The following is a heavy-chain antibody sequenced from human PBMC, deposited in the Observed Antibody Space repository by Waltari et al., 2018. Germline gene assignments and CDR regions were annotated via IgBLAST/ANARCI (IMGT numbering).Heavy chain of an antibody. J-gene: IGHJ4*02. CDR1: GGSVSSGSYY. CDR2: IYYSGST. V-gene: IGHV4-61*01. D-gene: IGHD1-26*01. CDR3: ARGGGNTRFDY. Sequence: QVQLQESGPGLVKPSETLSLTCTVSGGSVSSGSYYWSWIRQPPGKGLEWIGYIYYSGSTNYNPSLKSRGTISGDTSKNQFSPKLTSGTAADTAVYYLARGGGNTRFDYWGQGILVTVFS.